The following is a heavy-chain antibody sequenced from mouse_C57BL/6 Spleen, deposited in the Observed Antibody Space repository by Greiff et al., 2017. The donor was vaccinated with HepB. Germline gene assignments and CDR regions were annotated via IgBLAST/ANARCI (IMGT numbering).Heavy chain of an antibody. J-gene: IGHJ3*01. CDR3: AREGVDYGSLEAY. CDR2: IDPSDSYT. CDR1: GYTFTSYW. Sequence: QVQLQQPGAELVKPGASVKLSCKASGYTFTSYWMQWVKQRPGQGLEWIGEIDPSDSYTNYNQKFKGKATLTVDTSSSTAYMQLSSLTSEDSAVYYCAREGVDYGSLEAYWGQGTLVTVSA. V-gene: IGHV1-50*01. D-gene: IGHD2-2*01.